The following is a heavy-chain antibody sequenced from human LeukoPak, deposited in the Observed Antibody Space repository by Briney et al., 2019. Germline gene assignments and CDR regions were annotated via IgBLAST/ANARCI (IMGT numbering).Heavy chain of an antibody. CDR3: AKKWYYDSSGYSRYYYYYYMDV. CDR2: ISGSGGST. CDR1: GFTFSSYW. D-gene: IGHD3-22*01. Sequence: PGGSLRLSCAASGFTFSSYWMHWVRQAPGKGLVWVSAISGSGGSTHYADSVKGRFTISRDNSKNTLYLQMNSLRAEDTAVYYCAKKWYYDSSGYSRYYYYYYMDVWGKGTTVTISS. V-gene: IGHV3-23*01. J-gene: IGHJ6*03.